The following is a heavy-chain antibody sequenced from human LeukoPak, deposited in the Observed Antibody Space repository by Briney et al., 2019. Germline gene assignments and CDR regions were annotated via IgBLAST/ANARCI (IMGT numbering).Heavy chain of an antibody. D-gene: IGHD6-19*01. CDR1: GGSISSSSYY. V-gene: IGHV4-39*01. CDR2: IYYSGST. J-gene: IGHJ4*02. Sequence: SETLSLTCTVSGGSISSSSYYWGWIRQPPGKGLEWIGTIYYSGSTYYNPSLKSRVTISVDTSKNQFSLKLSSVTAADTAVYYCGVVHSGWYLDYWGQGTLVTVSS. CDR3: GVVHSGWYLDY.